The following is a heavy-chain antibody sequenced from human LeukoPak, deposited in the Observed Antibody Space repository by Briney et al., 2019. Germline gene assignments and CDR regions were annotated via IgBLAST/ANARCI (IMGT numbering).Heavy chain of an antibody. CDR1: GGSISSGGYY. J-gene: IGHJ4*02. CDR3: AGGKYDILTGYFRFDH. CDR2: IYYSGST. Sequence: SETLSLTCTVSGGSISSGGYYWSWIRQHPGKGLEWIGYIYYSGSTYYNPSLKSRVTISVDTSKNQFSLKLNSVTPTDTAVYFCAGGKYDILTGYFRFDHWGQGTLVTASS. V-gene: IGHV4-31*03. D-gene: IGHD3-9*01.